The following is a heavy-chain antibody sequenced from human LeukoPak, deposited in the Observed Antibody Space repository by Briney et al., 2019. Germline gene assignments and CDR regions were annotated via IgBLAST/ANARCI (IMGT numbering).Heavy chain of an antibody. CDR2: ISSSSSYI. CDR1: GFTFSSYD. V-gene: IGHV3-21*01. CDR3: ARVKNYYDSSGGY. D-gene: IGHD3-22*01. J-gene: IGHJ4*02. Sequence: GGSLRLSCAASGFTFSSYDMNWVRQAPGKGLEWVSSISSSSSYIYYADPVKGRFTISRDNAKNSLYLQMNSLRAEDTAVYYCARVKNYYDSSGGYWGQGTLVTVSS.